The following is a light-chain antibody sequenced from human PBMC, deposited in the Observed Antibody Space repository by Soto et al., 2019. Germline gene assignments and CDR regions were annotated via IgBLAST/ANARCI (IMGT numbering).Light chain of an antibody. V-gene: IGKV3-20*01. CDR1: QSVSSNH. Sequence: KVVPQSPGTLSLSQGKRATLYCRASQSVSSNHLAWYQQKPGQAPRLLIYGGSSRATGIPVRFSGSGSETDLTLTITRLEPEDFAMYYCQQYSSSRTFGQGTKVDIK. CDR3: QQYSSSRT. CDR2: GGS. J-gene: IGKJ1*01.